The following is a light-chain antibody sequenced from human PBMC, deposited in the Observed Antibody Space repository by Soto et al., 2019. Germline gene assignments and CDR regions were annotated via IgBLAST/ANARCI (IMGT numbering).Light chain of an antibody. CDR2: DVT. CDR3: SSSTNSHTLI. CDR1: SSDIGISNY. V-gene: IGLV2-14*01. Sequence: QSALTQPASVSGSPGQSITISCTGTSSDIGISNYVSWYQQHPTKAPKLIIYDVTDRPSGVSNRFSASKSGNTAYLTISGLQAEDEADYHCSSSTNSHTLIFGGGTKVTVL. J-gene: IGLJ2*01.